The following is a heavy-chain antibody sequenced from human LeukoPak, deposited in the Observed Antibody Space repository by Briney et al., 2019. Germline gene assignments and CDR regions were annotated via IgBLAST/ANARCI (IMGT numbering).Heavy chain of an antibody. D-gene: IGHD3-16*01. CDR3: AMAGGLRTMSHSDY. CDR2: VDPGDGET. Sequence: GATVKISCRASGYTFTDYYMHWIRQAPGKGLEYMGRVDPGDGETVYAENFQDRVTITTDTSIDTAFMELSSLRPKDAAVYYCAMAGGLRTMSHSDYWGQGTLVTVSS. J-gene: IGHJ4*02. CDR1: GYTFTDYY. V-gene: IGHV1-69-2*01.